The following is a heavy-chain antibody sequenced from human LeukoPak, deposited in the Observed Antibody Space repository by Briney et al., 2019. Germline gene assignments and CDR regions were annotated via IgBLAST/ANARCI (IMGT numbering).Heavy chain of an antibody. CDR2: IKYDGSTS. Sequence: GGSLRLSCEASGFTFTTYWIHWVRQGPGKGLVWVSRIKYDGSTSNYADSVKGRFTISRDNAKNTLYLQMNSLRAEDTAVYYCAKDVKYQLLGTGDAFDIWGQGTMVTVSS. CDR1: GFTFTTYW. J-gene: IGHJ3*02. CDR3: AKDVKYQLLGTGDAFDI. D-gene: IGHD2-2*01. V-gene: IGHV3-74*01.